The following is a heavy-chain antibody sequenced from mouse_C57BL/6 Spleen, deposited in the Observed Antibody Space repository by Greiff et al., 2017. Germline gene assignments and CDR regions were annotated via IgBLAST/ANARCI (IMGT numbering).Heavy chain of an antibody. CDR3: AATVVAYYFDY. D-gene: IGHD1-1*01. CDR1: GYTFTSYW. J-gene: IGHJ2*01. V-gene: IGHV1-53*01. CDR2: INPSNGGT. Sequence: QVHVKQPGTELVKPGASVKLSCKASGYTFTSYWMHWVKQRPGQGLEWIGNINPSNGGTNYNEKFKSKATLTVDKSSSTAYMQLSSLTSEDSAVYYCAATVVAYYFDYWGQGTTLTVSS.